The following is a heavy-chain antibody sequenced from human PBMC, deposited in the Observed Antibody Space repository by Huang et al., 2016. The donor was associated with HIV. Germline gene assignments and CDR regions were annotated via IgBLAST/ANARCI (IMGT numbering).Heavy chain of an antibody. CDR1: GYTFTGSS. CDR2: INPNNGGT. Sequence: QVQFVQSGAELKKPGASVTVSCKASGYTFTGSSIHWVRQAPGQGLEGIGWINPNNGGTNYAQDFKCRLTLTRDTSITTAYMELSGLRFCDTAIYYCATWELLGPWGQGSLVTVSS. V-gene: IGHV1-2*02. CDR3: ATWELLGP. D-gene: IGHD1-7*01. J-gene: IGHJ5*02.